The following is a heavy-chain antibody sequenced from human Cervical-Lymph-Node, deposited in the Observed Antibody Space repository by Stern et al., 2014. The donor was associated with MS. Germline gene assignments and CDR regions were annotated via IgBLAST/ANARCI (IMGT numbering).Heavy chain of an antibody. CDR3: ALGGLLYFDY. Sequence: VQLVESGGGLVQPGGSLRLSCAASGFTFSDHYMDWVRQAPGKGLEWVGRTRNKANSYTTEYAASVKGRFTISRDDSKNSLYLQMNSLKTEDTAVYYCALGGLLYFDYGGQGTLVTVSS. CDR2: TRNKANSYTT. V-gene: IGHV3-72*01. J-gene: IGHJ4*02. CDR1: GFTFSDHY. D-gene: IGHD2-21*02.